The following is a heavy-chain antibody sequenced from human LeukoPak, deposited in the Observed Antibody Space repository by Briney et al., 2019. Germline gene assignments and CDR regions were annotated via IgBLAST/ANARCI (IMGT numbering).Heavy chain of an antibody. CDR1: GGSISSSSYS. Sequence: PSETLSLTCTVSGGSISSSSYSWGWIRQPPGKGLEWIGSIYYSGSTYYNPSLKSRVTISVDTSKNQFSLKLSSVTAADTAVYYCARHDLPYYFDYWGQGTLVTVSS. CDR3: ARHDLPYYFDY. V-gene: IGHV4-39*01. J-gene: IGHJ4*02. CDR2: IYYSGST.